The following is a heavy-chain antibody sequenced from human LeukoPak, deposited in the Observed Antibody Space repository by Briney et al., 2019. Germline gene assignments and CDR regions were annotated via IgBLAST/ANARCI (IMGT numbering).Heavy chain of an antibody. CDR1: GGTFSSYA. D-gene: IGHD2-15*01. J-gene: IGHJ4*02. CDR2: IIPIFGTA. V-gene: IGHV1-69*05. CDR3: ARVVRGAYCSGGSCYFDY. Sequence: GASVKASCKASGGTFSSYAISWVRQAPGQGLEWMGGIIPIFGTANYAQKFQGRVTITTDESTSTAYMELSSLRSEDTAVYYCARVVRGAYCSGGSCYFDYWGQGTLVTVSP.